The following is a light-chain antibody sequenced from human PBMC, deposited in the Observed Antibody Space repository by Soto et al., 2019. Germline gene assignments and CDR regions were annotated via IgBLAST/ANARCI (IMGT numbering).Light chain of an antibody. Sequence: QSALTQPASVSGSLGQSISISCTEDSSDLTYNSVSWYQHHPHKAPKLIIYDVSYRPSGVSTRFSGSQSAGSASLTISGLQAEDEADYYCSSSTHTRALVFGYGTKLTV. CDR2: DVS. J-gene: IGLJ1*01. V-gene: IGLV2-14*01. CDR1: SSDLTYNS. CDR3: SSSTHTRALV.